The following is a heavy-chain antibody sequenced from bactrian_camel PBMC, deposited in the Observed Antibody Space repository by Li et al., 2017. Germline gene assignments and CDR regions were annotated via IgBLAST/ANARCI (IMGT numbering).Heavy chain of an antibody. CDR2: IDALDRI. CDR1: GLSVSDFS. CDR3: AADRLFWETYIRSDYVSDFDF. D-gene: IGHD4*01. J-gene: IGHJ6*01. Sequence: HVQLVESGGGLVQPGGSLRLSCAPSGLSVSDFSMAWFRQSPGKEREGVAVIDALDRIGYADSVQGRFTASKDNAQMTLYLRMNSLKPEDTAMYYCAADRLFWETYIRSDYVSDFDFWGQGTQVTVS. V-gene: IGHV3S26*01.